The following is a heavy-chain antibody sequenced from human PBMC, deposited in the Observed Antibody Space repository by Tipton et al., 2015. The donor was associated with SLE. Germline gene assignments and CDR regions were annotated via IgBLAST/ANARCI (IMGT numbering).Heavy chain of an antibody. V-gene: IGHV4-39*07. CDR3: ARDQAVAGGDYFDY. CDR2: IPYSGST. D-gene: IGHD6-19*01. CDR1: GDSISRFGNY. Sequence: TLSLTCTVSGDSISRFGNYWGWIRRPPGRGLEWIASIPYSGSTYFHPSLKGRVTISVDTSKNQFSLKLSSVTAADTAVYYCARDQAVAGGDYFDYWGQGTLVTVPS. J-gene: IGHJ4*02.